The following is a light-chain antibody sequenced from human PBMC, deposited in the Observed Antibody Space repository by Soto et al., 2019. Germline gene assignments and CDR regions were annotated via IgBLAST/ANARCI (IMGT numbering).Light chain of an antibody. J-gene: IGLJ1*01. CDR2: EGS. Sequence: QSVLTQPASVSGSPGQSITISCTGTSSDVGSYNLVSCYQQHPGKAPKLMIYEGSKRPSGVSNRFSGSKSGNTASLTISGLQAEDEADYYCCSYAGSSPYVFGTGTKVTVL. V-gene: IGLV2-23*01. CDR3: CSYAGSSPYV. CDR1: SSDVGSYNL.